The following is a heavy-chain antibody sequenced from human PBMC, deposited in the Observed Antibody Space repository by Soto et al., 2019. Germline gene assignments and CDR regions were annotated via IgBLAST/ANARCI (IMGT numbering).Heavy chain of an antibody. D-gene: IGHD4-17*01. J-gene: IGHJ3*02. Sequence: GASVKVSCKVSGYTLTELSMHWVRQAPGKRPEWMGNILPIFGTADYAQKFQDRVTITADKSRNTAYMELRSLFSEDTAVYYCARGHEYGGNSDAFDIWGQGTVVTVSS. V-gene: IGHV1-24*01. CDR2: ILPIFGTA. CDR3: ARGHEYGGNSDAFDI. CDR1: GYTLTELS.